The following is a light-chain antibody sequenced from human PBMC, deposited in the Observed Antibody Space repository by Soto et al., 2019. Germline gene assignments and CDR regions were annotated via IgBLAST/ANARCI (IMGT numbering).Light chain of an antibody. J-gene: IGLJ1*01. CDR1: SSDVGGYNY. CDR2: EVS. Sequence: QSALTRRASVSGSPGQSITISCTGTSSDVGGYNYVSWYQQHPGKAPKLMIYEVSNRPSGVSNRFSGSKSGNTASLTISGLQAEDDADYYCSSYTSSSPYVFGIGTKLTVL. V-gene: IGLV2-14*01. CDR3: SSYTSSSPYV.